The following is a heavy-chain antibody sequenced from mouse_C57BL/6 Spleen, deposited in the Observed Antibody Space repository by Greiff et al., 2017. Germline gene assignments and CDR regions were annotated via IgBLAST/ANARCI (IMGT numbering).Heavy chain of an antibody. V-gene: IGHV1-82*01. D-gene: IGHD2-3*01. CDR3: ARWIYDGYPWYFDV. CDR1: GYAFSSSW. CDR2: IYPGDGDT. Sequence: QVQLQQSGPELVKPGASVKISCKASGYAFSSSWMNWVKQRPGKGLEWIGRIYPGDGDTNYTGKFKGKATLTADNSSSKAYMQLSSLTSEDSAVYFCARWIYDGYPWYFDVWGTGTTVTVSS. J-gene: IGHJ1*03.